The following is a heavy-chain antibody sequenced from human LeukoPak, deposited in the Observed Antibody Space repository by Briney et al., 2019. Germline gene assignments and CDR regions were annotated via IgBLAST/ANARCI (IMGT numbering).Heavy chain of an antibody. CDR3: AREGYCSTTSCAYAMDV. Sequence: GGSLRLSCAASGFTFDDYGMSWVRQVPGKGLEWVSGINWNGGSTGCADSVKGRFTISRDNAKNSLYLQMNSLRAEDTAFYYCAREGYCSTTSCAYAMDVWGQGTTVTVSS. CDR2: INWNGGST. V-gene: IGHV3-20*04. D-gene: IGHD2-2*01. CDR1: GFTFDDYG. J-gene: IGHJ6*02.